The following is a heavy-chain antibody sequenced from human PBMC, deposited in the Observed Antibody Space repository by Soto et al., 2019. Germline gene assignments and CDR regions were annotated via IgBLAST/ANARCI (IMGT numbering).Heavy chain of an antibody. V-gene: IGHV3-30-3*01. CDR2: ISYDGSNK. CDR1: GFTFSSYA. D-gene: IGHD3-10*01. Sequence: LRLSCAASGFTFSSYAMHWVRQAPGKGLEWVAVISYDGSNKYYADSVKGRFTISRDNSKNTLYLQMNSLRAEDTAVYYCAREWFGELSPDYWGQGNLVTVSS. CDR3: AREWFGELSPDY. J-gene: IGHJ4*02.